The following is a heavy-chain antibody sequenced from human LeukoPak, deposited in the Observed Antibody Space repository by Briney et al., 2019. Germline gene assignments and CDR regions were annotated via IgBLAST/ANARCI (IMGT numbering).Heavy chain of an antibody. J-gene: IGHJ4*02. Sequence: SETLSLTCTVSGGSISSYYWSWIRQPPGKGLEWIGYIFYTGSTNYNPSLKSRVTISVDTSKNQFSLKLSSVTATDTAVYYCARLGWGLVTYFDYWGQGVLVTVSS. CDR3: ARLGWGLVTYFDY. CDR2: IFYTGST. D-gene: IGHD2-21*02. V-gene: IGHV4-59*08. CDR1: GGSISSYY.